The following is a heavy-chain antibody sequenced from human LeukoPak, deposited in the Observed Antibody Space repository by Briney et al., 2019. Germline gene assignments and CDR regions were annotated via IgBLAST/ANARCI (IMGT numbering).Heavy chain of an antibody. D-gene: IGHD6-19*01. CDR1: GFTFSSYG. CDR2: IRYDGSNK. Sequence: GGSLRLSCAASGFTFSSYGMHWVRQAPGKGLEWVAFIRYDGSNKYYADSVKGRFTISRDNAKNSLYLQMNSLRAEDTAVYYCAREGYSSGWYNWFDPWGQGTLVTVSS. J-gene: IGHJ5*02. CDR3: AREGYSSGWYNWFDP. V-gene: IGHV3-30*02.